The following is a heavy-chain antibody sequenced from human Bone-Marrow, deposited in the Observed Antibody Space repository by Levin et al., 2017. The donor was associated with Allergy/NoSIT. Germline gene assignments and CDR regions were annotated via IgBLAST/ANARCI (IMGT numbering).Heavy chain of an antibody. CDR2: IGTAGDT. CDR3: AREDIVARGYGMDV. J-gene: IGHJ6*02. V-gene: IGHV3-13*01. CDR1: GFTFSSYD. Sequence: ASVKVSCAASGFTFSSYDMHWVRQATGKGLEWVSAIGTAGDTYYPGSVKGRFTISRENAKNSLYLQMNSLRAGDTAVYYCAREDIVARGYGMDVWGQGTTVTVSS. D-gene: IGHD5-12*01.